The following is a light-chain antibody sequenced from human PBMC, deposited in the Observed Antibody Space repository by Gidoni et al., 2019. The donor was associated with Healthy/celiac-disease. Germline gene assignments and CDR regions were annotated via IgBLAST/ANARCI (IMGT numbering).Light chain of an antibody. J-gene: IGKJ1*01. V-gene: IGKV3-15*01. CDR2: GAS. Sequence: EIVMTQSPATLSVSPGERATLSCRASQNVSSNLAWYQQKPGQAPRLLIYGASSRATGIPARFSVSGSGTEFTLTISSLQSEDFAVYYCQQYNKWPPWTFGQGTKVEIK. CDR1: QNVSSN. CDR3: QQYNKWPPWT.